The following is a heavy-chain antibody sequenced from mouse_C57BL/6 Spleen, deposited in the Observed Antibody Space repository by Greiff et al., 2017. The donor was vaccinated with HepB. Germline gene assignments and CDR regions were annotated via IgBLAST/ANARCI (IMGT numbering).Heavy chain of an antibody. V-gene: IGHV1-53*01. CDR3: ARWGTTVSRVYFDV. J-gene: IGHJ1*03. CDR1: GYTFTSYW. CDR2: INPSNGGT. D-gene: IGHD1-1*01. Sequence: QVQLKQPGTELVKPGASVKLSCKASGYTFTSYWMHWVKQRPGQGLEWIGNINPSNGGTNYNEKFKSKATLTVDKSSSTAYMQLSSLTSEDSAVYYCARWGTTVSRVYFDVWGTGTTVTVSS.